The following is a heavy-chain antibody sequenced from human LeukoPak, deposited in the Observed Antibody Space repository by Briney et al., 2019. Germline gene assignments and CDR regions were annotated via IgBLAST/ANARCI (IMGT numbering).Heavy chain of an antibody. J-gene: IGHJ4*02. Sequence: GGSLRLSCAASGFTFSSYSMNWVRQAPGKGLEWVSSISSSSSYIYYADPVKGRFTISRDNAKNSLYLQMNSLRAEDTAVYYCATSMVRGILNYWGQGTLVTVSS. CDR3: ATSMVRGILNY. D-gene: IGHD3-10*01. CDR2: ISSSSSYI. V-gene: IGHV3-21*01. CDR1: GFTFSSYS.